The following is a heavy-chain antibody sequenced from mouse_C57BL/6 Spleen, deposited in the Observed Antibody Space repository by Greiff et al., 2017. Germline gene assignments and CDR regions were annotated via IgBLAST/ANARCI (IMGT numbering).Heavy chain of an antibody. Sequence: QVQLQQPGAELVKPGASVKLSCKASGYTFTSYWMHWVKQRPGQGLEWIGMIHPNSGSTNYNEKFKSKATLTVDKSSSTAYMQLSSLTSEDSAVYYCAREDGNYGDAMDYWGQGTSVTVSS. V-gene: IGHV1-64*01. D-gene: IGHD2-1*01. CDR3: AREDGNYGDAMDY. CDR2: IHPNSGST. J-gene: IGHJ4*01. CDR1: GYTFTSYW.